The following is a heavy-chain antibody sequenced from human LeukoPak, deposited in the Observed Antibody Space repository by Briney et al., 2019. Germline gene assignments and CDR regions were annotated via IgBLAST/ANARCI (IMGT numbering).Heavy chain of an antibody. V-gene: IGHV4-59*01. D-gene: IGHD3-10*01. J-gene: IGHJ4*02. CDR2: IYYSGST. Sequence: SETLSLTCTVSGGSISSYYWSWIRQPPGKGLEWIGYIYYSGSTKYKSSLKSRVTISVDTSKNQFSLKLSSVTAADTAVYYCARGKEVITMLRGLKPGYYFDYWGQGTLVTVSS. CDR1: GGSISSYY. CDR3: ARGKEVITMLRGLKPGYYFDY.